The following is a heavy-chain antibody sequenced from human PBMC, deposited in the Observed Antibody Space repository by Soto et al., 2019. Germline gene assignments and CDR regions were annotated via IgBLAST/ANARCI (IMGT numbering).Heavy chain of an antibody. D-gene: IGHD3-3*02. V-gene: IGHV4-4*02. CDR3: AARHFWSGPWTDRRLDD. CDR2: ISHSGST. J-gene: IGHJ4*02. Sequence: XETLSLTCAVPGHSINSRRLWTSVRQPPGKGLEWIGQISHSGSTNYNPSLTSRVTISVDKSKNHFSLKVTSVTAADTAVYYCAARHFWSGPWTDRRLDDWGQGTLVTVSS. CDR1: GHSINSRRL.